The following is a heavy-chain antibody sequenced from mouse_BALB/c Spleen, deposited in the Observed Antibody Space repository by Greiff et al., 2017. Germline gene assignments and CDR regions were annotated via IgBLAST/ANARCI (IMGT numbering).Heavy chain of an antibody. J-gene: IGHJ4*01. CDR2: INPSSGYT. CDR1: GYTFTSYT. CDR3: ARSRGYDD. Sequence: VQLQESAAELARPGASVKMSCKASGYTFTSYTMHWVKQRPGQGLEWIGYINPSSGYTEYNQKFKDKTTLTADKSSSTAYMQLSSLTSEDSAVYYCARSRGYDDWGQGTSVTVSS. D-gene: IGHD2-14*01. V-gene: IGHV1-4*02.